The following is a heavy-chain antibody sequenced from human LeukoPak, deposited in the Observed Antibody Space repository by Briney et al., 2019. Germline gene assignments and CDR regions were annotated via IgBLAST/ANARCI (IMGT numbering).Heavy chain of an antibody. CDR2: IIPILGIA. V-gene: IGHV1-69*04. D-gene: IGHD3-3*01. CDR1: GGTFSSYA. J-gene: IGHJ5*02. CDR3: ALLPAPSGILRFLEQNWFDP. Sequence: SVKVSCKASGGTFSSYAISWVRQAPGQGLEWMGRIIPILGIANYAQKFQGRVTITADKSTSTAYMELSSLRSEDTAVYYCALLPAPSGILRFLEQNWFDPWGQGTLVTVSS.